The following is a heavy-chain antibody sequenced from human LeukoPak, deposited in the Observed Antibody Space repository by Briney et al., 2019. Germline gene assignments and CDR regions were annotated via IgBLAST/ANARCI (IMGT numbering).Heavy chain of an antibody. CDR2: ISWNSAGI. CDR3: AKDMTPYSSSSGYFDY. CDR1: GFTFDDYA. J-gene: IGHJ4*02. V-gene: IGHV3-9*03. Sequence: PGGSLRLSCAASGFTFDDYAMHWVWQAPGKGLEWVSGISWNSAGIVYADSVKGRFTISRDNAKNSLYLQRNSLRVEDMAFYYCAKDMTPYSSSSGYFDYWGQGTLVTVSS. D-gene: IGHD6-6*01.